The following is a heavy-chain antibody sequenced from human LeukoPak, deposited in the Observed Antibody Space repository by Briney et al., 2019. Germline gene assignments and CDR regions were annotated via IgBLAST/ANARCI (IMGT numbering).Heavy chain of an antibody. CDR2: IYSGGRT. D-gene: IGHD1-26*01. J-gene: IGHJ4*02. CDR1: GFTVSLNY. Sequence: PGGSLRLSCAASGFTVSLNYMSWVRQAPRKGLGWVSVIYSGGRTYYADSVKGRFTISRDNSKNALYLQMNSLRAEDTAVYYCARDLWTGSYNYWGQGTLVSVSS. V-gene: IGHV3-53*01. CDR3: ARDLWTGSYNY.